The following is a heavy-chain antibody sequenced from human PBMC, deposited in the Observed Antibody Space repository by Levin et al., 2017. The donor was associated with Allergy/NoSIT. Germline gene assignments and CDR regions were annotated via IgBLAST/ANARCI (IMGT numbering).Heavy chain of an antibody. V-gene: IGHV3-23*01. CDR1: GFTFITYA. D-gene: IGHD2-2*01. J-gene: IGHJ4*02. CDR2: ISGSGGST. Sequence: SCAASGFTFITYAMSWVRXAPXKGLEWVSAISGSGGSTQYADSVKGRFTISRDNSKKTLYLQMSSLTAEDTAIYYCAKDLSPRRYCSSTSCTPYYFDHWGQGALVTVSS. CDR3: AKDLSPRRYCSSTSCTPYYFDH.